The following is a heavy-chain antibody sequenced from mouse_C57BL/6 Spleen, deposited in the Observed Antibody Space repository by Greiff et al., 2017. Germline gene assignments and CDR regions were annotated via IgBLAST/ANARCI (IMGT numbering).Heavy chain of an antibody. Sequence: EVQVVESGGGLVKPGGSLKLSCAASGFTFSSYAMSWVRQTPEKRLEWVATISDGGSYTYYPDNVKGRFTLSRDNAKNNMYLQMSHLKSEDTAMYYCAREVLGVGDYWGQGTTLTVSS. CDR2: ISDGGSYT. J-gene: IGHJ2*01. D-gene: IGHD4-1*01. CDR1: GFTFSSYA. CDR3: AREVLGVGDY. V-gene: IGHV5-4*01.